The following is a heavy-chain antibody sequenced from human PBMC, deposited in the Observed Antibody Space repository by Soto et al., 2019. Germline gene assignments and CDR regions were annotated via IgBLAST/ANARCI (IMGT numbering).Heavy chain of an antibody. V-gene: IGHV1-69*01. CDR1: GGTFSSYA. J-gene: IGHJ6*02. D-gene: IGHD2-15*01. CDR2: IIPIFGTA. CDR3: ARYCSAGSCYSGTYYYYYGMDV. Sequence: QVQLVQSGAEVKKPGSSVKVSCKASGGTFSSYAINWVRQAPGQGLEWMGGIIPIFGTANYAQKFQGRVTITADESTSTAYMELSSLRSEDTAVYHCARYCSAGSCYSGTYYYYYGMDVWGQGTTVTVSS.